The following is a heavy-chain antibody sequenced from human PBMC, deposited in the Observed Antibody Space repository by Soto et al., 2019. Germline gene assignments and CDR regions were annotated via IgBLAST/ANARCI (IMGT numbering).Heavy chain of an antibody. J-gene: IGHJ4*02. CDR2: IRSKANNYAT. D-gene: IGHD1-26*01. CDR3: ARLWSEREPNFDY. CDR1: GYTFSDSA. V-gene: IGHV3-73*02. Sequence: EVQLVESGGGLVQPGGSLTLSCAASGYTFSDSAMHWVRQASGKGLEWVGRIRSKANNYATVYGASVRGRFTISRDDSKNTAYLQMNSLKTEDTAVYYCARLWSEREPNFDYWGQGTLVSVSS.